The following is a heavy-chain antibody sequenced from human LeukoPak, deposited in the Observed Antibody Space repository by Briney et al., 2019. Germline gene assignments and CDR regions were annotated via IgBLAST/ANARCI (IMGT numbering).Heavy chain of an antibody. D-gene: IGHD4-17*01. CDR3: AKDSPHTVTTRDYFDY. CDR1: GFTFSNYA. CDR2: ISGSGGST. Sequence: GKSLRLSCAASGFTFSNYAMSWVRQAPGKGLEWVSAISGSGGSTYYADSVKGRFTISRDNSKNTLYLQMNSLRAEDTAVYYCAKDSPHTVTTRDYFDYWGQGTLVTVSS. V-gene: IGHV3-23*01. J-gene: IGHJ4*02.